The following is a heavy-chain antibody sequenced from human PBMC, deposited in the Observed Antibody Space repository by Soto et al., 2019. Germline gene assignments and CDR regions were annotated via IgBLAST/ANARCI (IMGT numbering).Heavy chain of an antibody. V-gene: IGHV3-72*01. CDR3: VRNLASGGTYYIDY. CDR1: GFSFSDHY. D-gene: IGHD3-10*01. J-gene: IGHJ4*02. Sequence: EVQLVESGGGLVEPGGSLRLSCAASGFSFSDHYMDWVRQAPGKGLAWIGRVRDKANGYTTEYAASVRGRFTVSRDDSKNSLDLQMNSLQIEDTAMYYCVRNLASGGTYYIDYWGQGTLVTVSS. CDR2: VRDKANGYTT.